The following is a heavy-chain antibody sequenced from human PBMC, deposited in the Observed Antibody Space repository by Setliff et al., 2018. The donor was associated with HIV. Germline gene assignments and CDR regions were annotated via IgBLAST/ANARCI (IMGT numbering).Heavy chain of an antibody. CDR1: GGSISSGDYY. CDR2: IYNSGST. J-gene: IGHJ2*01. CDR3: ARETNASGGLTAYWYFDL. Sequence: KTSETLSLTCTVSGGSISSGDYYWTWIRQPPGKGLEWIGYIYNSGSTYSEPSLRGRVTISIDRSKNQFSLKLNSVTAADTAVYYCARETNASGGLTAYWYFDLWGRGTLVTVSS. D-gene: IGHD3-10*01. V-gene: IGHV4-30-4*08.